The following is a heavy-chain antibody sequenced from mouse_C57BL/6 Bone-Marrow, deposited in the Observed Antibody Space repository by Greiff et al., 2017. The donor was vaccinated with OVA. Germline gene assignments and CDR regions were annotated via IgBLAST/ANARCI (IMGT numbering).Heavy chain of an antibody. D-gene: IGHD1-1*01. V-gene: IGHV3-6*01. J-gene: IGHJ1*03. CDR1: GYSITSGYY. Sequence: DVKLQESGPGLVKPSQSLSLTCSVTGYSITSGYYWNWIRQFPGNKLEWMGYISYDGSNNYNPSLKNRISITRDTSKNQFFLKLNSVTTEDTATYYCARDLRLGYFDVWGTGTTVTVSS. CDR2: ISYDGSN. CDR3: ARDLRLGYFDV.